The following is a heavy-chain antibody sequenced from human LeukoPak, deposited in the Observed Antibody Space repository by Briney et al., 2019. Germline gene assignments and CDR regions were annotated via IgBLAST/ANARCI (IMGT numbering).Heavy chain of an antibody. D-gene: IGHD3-16*01. CDR3: ASGLRVESAFDI. CDR1: GYTFTSYA. CDR2: INAGNGNT. J-gene: IGHJ3*02. V-gene: IGHV1-3*01. Sequence: ASVKVSCTASGYTFTSYAMHWVRQAPGHRLEWTGWINAGNGNTKYSQKFQGRVTITRDTSASTAYMELSSLRSEDTAVYYCASGLRVESAFDIWGQGTMVTVSS.